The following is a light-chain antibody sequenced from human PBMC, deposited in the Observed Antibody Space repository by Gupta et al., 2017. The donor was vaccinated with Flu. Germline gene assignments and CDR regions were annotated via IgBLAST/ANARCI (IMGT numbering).Light chain of an antibody. CDR1: SSDVGRYNY. Sequence: QSALTQPASVSAPPGQSITISFTGTSSDVGRYNYVSWYQHHPGKAPKLMIYEVNNRPSGISNRFSASKSGNTASLTISGLQAEDEADYYCSSYTSSSTWVFGGGTSLTVL. CDR3: SSYTSSSTWV. V-gene: IGLV2-14*01. J-gene: IGLJ3*02. CDR2: EVN.